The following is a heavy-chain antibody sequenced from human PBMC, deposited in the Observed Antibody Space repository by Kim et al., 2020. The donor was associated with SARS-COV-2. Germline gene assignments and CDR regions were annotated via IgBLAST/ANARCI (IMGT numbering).Heavy chain of an antibody. V-gene: IGHV3-23*01. D-gene: IGHD5-12*01. Sequence: YYAASVKGRFTISRDNSKNTLYLQMNSLRAEDTAVYYCAKDPAEMATMGYWGQGTLVTVSS. CDR3: AKDPAEMATMGY. J-gene: IGHJ4*02.